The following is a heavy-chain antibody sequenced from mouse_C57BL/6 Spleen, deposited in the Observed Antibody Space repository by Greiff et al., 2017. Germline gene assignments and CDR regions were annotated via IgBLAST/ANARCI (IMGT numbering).Heavy chain of an antibody. D-gene: IGHD1-1*01. V-gene: IGHV1-69*01. CDR2: IDPSDSYT. CDR1: GYTFTSYW. CDR3: ARAPFITTVVGDYYAMDY. J-gene: IGHJ4*01. Sequence: QVQLQQPGAELVMPGASVKLSCKASGYTFTSYWMHWVKQRPGQGLEWIGEIDPSDSYTNYNQKFKGKSTLTVDKSSSTAYMQLSSLTSEDSAVYYCARAPFITTVVGDYYAMDYWGQGTSVTVSS.